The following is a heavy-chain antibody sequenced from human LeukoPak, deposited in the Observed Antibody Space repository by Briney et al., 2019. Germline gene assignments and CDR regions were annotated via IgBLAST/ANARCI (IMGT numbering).Heavy chain of an antibody. J-gene: IGHJ6*02. CDR2: MNPNSGNT. V-gene: IGHV1-8*01. Sequence: ASVKVSCKASGYTFTSYDINWVRQATGQGLEWMGWMNPNSGNTGYAQKFQGRVTMTRNTSISTAYMEVSSLRSEDTAVYYCARSEYQLSSPYNYGMDVWGRGTTVSVSS. CDR1: GYTFTSYD. D-gene: IGHD2-2*01. CDR3: ARSEYQLSSPYNYGMDV.